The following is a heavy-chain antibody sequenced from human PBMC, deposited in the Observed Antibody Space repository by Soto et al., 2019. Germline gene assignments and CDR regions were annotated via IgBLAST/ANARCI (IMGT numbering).Heavy chain of an antibody. V-gene: IGHV2-70*20. CDR2: IDWDDDK. CDR1: DFSRSASGLY. Sequence: CGPTLVNPTRTLTQTCTLSDFSRSASGLYGSWVRQPPGKALEWLALIDWDDDKYYSPSLTTRITISKDTSKNQVVLEVTNVDPMDTATYYCARIYDTSGYYLGPFDYWGQGTLVTV. J-gene: IGHJ4*02. D-gene: IGHD3-22*01. CDR3: ARIYDTSGYYLGPFDY.